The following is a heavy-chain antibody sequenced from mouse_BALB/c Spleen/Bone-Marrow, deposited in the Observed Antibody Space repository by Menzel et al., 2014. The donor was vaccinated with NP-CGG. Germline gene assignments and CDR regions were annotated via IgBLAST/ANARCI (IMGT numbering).Heavy chain of an antibody. CDR1: GFTFSNYW. CDR2: IRLKSNNYAT. Sequence: EVKVVESGGGLVQPGGSMKLSCVASGFTFSNYWMNWVRRSPEKGLEWVAEIRLKSNNYATHYAESVKGRFTISRDDSKSSVYLQMNNLRAEDTGIYYCTSGFAYWGQGTLATVSA. CDR3: TSGFAY. V-gene: IGHV6-6*02. J-gene: IGHJ3*01.